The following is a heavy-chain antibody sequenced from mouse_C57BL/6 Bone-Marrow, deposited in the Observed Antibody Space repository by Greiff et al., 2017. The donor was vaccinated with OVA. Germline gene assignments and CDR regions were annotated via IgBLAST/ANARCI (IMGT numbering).Heavy chain of an antibody. J-gene: IGHJ2*01. Sequence: QVQLKESGPGLVQPSQSLSITCTVSGFSLTSYGVHWVRQSPGKGLEWLGVIWRGGSTDYNAALISSMSISKDNSKSQVFFKMNSLQADDTAIYYCARNTKGVLDYWGQGTTLTVSS. CDR2: IWRGGST. CDR1: GFSLTSYG. V-gene: IGHV2-2*01. CDR3: ARNTKGVLDY.